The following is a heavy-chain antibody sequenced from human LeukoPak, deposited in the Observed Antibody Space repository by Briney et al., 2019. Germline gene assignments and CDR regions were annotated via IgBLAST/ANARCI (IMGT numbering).Heavy chain of an antibody. CDR1: GYTFTSYG. Sequence: ASVKVSCKASGYTFTSYGISWVRQAPGQGVEWMGWISAYNGKTKYAQKLQGRVTLTTDTSTSTAYMELRSLRSDDTAVYYCARASWYDSSGYGYYYYQMDVWGKGTTVTVSS. J-gene: IGHJ6*03. D-gene: IGHD3-22*01. CDR2: ISAYNGKT. CDR3: ARASWYDSSGYGYYYYQMDV. V-gene: IGHV1-18*01.